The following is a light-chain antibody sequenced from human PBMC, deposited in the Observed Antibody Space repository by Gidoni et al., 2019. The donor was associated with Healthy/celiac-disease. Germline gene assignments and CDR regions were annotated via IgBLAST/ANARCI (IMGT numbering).Light chain of an antibody. CDR1: QSISSY. CDR2: AAS. V-gene: IGKV1-39*01. J-gene: IGKJ3*01. CDR3: QQSYSTPAT. Sequence: DIQMTQSPSSLSASVIDRVTITCRASQSISSYLNWYQQKPGKAPKLLIYAASSLQSGVPSRFSGSGSGTDFTLNISSLQPEDFATYYCQQSYSTPATIGPGTKVDIK.